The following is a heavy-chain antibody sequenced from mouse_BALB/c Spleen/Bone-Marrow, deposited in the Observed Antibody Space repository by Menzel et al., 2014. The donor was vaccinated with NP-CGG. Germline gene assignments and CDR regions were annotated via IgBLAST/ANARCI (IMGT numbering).Heavy chain of an antibody. D-gene: IGHD1-1*01. Sequence: EVHLVESGGGLVKPGGSLKLSCAASGFAFSSYDMSWVRQTPEKRLEWVAYISSGGGSTYYPDTVKGRFTISRDSAKNTLYLQMSSLKSEDTAMYYCARPLYYYGSSPFYAMDYWGQGTSVTVSS. V-gene: IGHV5-12-1*01. CDR1: GFAFSSYD. J-gene: IGHJ4*01. CDR3: ARPLYYYGSSPFYAMDY. CDR2: ISSGGGST.